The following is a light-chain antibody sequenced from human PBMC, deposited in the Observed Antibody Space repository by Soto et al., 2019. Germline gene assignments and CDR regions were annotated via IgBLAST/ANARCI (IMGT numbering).Light chain of an antibody. Sequence: EIVLTQSPGTLSLSPGERATLSCRASQSVSSTYLAWYQQKSGQAPRLLMYGASSRATGIPDRFSGSGSGTDFTLTISRLEPEDFAVYYCQQYGSSTWTFGQGTNVEIK. J-gene: IGKJ1*01. CDR1: QSVSSTY. CDR3: QQYGSSTWT. CDR2: GAS. V-gene: IGKV3-20*01.